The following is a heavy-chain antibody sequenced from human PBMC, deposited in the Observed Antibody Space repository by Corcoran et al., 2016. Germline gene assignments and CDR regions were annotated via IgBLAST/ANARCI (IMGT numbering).Heavy chain of an antibody. CDR3: ASLRVRNQAAFDF. J-gene: IGHJ3*01. Sequence: QVQLVQSGADVKKPGASVRVSCKASGYTFTSYGIDWVRQAPGQGLEWMGWISAYNGNTKYTQNLKGRVTTTTDTTTSTAYVVVRGLRSDDTAVYCGASLRVRNQAAFDFWGQGTMVTVSS. D-gene: IGHD3-3*01. CDR2: ISAYNGNT. V-gene: IGHV1-18*01. CDR1: GYTFTSYG.